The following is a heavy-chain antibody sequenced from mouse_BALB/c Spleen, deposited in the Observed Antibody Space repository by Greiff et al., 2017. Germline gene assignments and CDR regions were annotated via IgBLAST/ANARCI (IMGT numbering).Heavy chain of an antibody. CDR2: ISYDGSN. V-gene: IGHV3-6*02. CDR1: GYSITSGYY. Sequence: DGKLQESGPGLVKPSQSLSLTCSVTGYSITSGYYWNWIRQFPGNKLEWMGYISYDGSNNYNPSLKNRISITRDTSKNQFFLKLNSVTTEDTATYYCARVGDDAYWGQGTLVTVSA. J-gene: IGHJ3*01. CDR3: ARVGDDAY.